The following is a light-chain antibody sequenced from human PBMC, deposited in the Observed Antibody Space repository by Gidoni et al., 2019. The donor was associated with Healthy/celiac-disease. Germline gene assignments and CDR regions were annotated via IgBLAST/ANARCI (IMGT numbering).Light chain of an antibody. V-gene: IGLV1-40*01. J-gene: IGLJ3*02. CDR2: GNS. CDR1: SSNIGAGYD. CDR3: QSYDSSLSGPWV. Sequence: QSVLTQPPSVSVAPGQRVTISCTGSSSNIGAGYDVHWYQQLPGTAPKLLIDGNSNRPSGVPDRFSGSKSGTSASLAITGLQAEDEADYYCQSYDSSLSGPWVFGGGTKLTVL.